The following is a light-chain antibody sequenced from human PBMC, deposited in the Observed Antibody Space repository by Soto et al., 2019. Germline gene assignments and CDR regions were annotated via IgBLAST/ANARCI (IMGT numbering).Light chain of an antibody. V-gene: IGKV1-39*01. CDR1: QNINSY. Sequence: DIQMTQSPSSLSASVGDRVTITCRASQNINSYLNWYQQKPGEAPKFLIYTASSLQTGVPSRFSGRESGTDFTLTISGLHPEDFATYYCQQGYRFPLTFGGGTKVEMK. CDR2: TAS. J-gene: IGKJ4*01. CDR3: QQGYRFPLT.